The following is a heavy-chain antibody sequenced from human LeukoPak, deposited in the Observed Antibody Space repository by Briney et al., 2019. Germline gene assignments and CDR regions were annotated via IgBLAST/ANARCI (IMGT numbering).Heavy chain of an antibody. CDR1: GYTFTSYD. CDR2: MNPNSGNT. D-gene: IGHD1-26*01. CDR3: ATGGIVGATRPFSFDY. V-gene: IGHV1-8*01. J-gene: IGHJ4*02. Sequence: ASVKVSCKASGYTFTSYDINWVRQATGQGLEWMGWMNPNSGNTGYAQKFQGRVTMTRNTSISTAHMELSSLRSEDTAVYYCATGGIVGATRPFSFDYWGQGTLVTVSS.